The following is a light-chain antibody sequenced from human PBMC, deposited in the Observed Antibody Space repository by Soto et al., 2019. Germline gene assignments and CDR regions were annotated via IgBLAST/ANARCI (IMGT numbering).Light chain of an antibody. CDR3: SSYTSSSTGV. CDR1: SSDVGGYNY. CDR2: EVS. V-gene: IGLV2-14*01. Sequence: SVLTQPASVSGSPGQSITISCTGTSSDVGGYNYVSWYQQQPGKAPKLMIYEVSNRPSGVSNRFSGSKSGNTASLTISGLQAEDEADYYCSSYTSSSTGVFGTGTKVTVL. J-gene: IGLJ1*01.